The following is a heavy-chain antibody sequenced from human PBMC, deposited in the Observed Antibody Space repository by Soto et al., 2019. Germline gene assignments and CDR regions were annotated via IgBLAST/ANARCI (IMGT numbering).Heavy chain of an antibody. V-gene: IGHV1-3*01. D-gene: IGHD6-19*01. CDR2: ISGDSGNT. Sequence: SVNVSCKASGYMFTNSAMHWVRQAPGQRLEWMGWISGDSGNTKYSPKLQDRVTITRDTSASTAYMELSSLRSEDTALYYCARDGVAAGNINFDYWGQGNLVTVSS. CDR3: ARDGVAAGNINFDY. CDR1: GYMFTNSA. J-gene: IGHJ4*01.